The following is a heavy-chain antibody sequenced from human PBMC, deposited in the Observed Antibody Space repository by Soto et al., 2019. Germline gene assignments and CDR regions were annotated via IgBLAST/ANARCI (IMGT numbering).Heavy chain of an antibody. D-gene: IGHD6-6*01. CDR2: IWYDGSNK. J-gene: IGHJ5*02. CDR3: ARRPVPFSISYWLGP. CDR1: GFTFSSYG. V-gene: IGHV3-33*01. Sequence: GGSPRLSCAASGFTFSSYGMHWVRQAPGKGLEWVAVIWYDGSNKYYADSVKGRFTISRDNSKNTLYLQMNSLRAEDTAVYYCARRPVPFSISYWLGPWGHGA.